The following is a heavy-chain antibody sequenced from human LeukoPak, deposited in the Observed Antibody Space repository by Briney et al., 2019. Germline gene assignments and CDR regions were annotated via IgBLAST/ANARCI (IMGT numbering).Heavy chain of an antibody. CDR2: ISYDGSNK. CDR1: GFTFSNYA. V-gene: IGHV3-30-3*01. D-gene: IGHD1-26*01. Sequence: GGSLRLSCAASGFTFSNYAIHWVRQAPGKGLEWVAVISYDGSNKHYADSVKGRFTISRDNSKNTRYLQMNSLRGEDTAVYYCARLYSGSYPAAFDIWGQGTMVTVSS. J-gene: IGHJ3*02. CDR3: ARLYSGSYPAAFDI.